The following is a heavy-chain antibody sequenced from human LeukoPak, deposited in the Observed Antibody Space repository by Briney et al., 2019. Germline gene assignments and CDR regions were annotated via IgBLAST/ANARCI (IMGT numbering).Heavy chain of an antibody. V-gene: IGHV1-2*06. J-gene: IGHJ5*02. D-gene: IGHD2-2*01. CDR2: INPNSGGT. Sequence: ASVKVSCKASGYTFTGYYMHWVRQAPGQGLEWMGRINPNSGGTNYAQKFQGRVTMTRDTSISTAYMELSRLRSDDTAVYYCARARGFYCSSTSCRTYNWFDPWGQGTLVTVSS. CDR3: ARARGFYCSSTSCRTYNWFDP. CDR1: GYTFTGYY.